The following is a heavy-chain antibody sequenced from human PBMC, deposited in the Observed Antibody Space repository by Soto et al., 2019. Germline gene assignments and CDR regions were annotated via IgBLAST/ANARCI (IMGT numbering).Heavy chain of an antibody. CDR3: ASVIVVVTATNRFDP. D-gene: IGHD2-21*02. CDR1: GGSISSSSYY. CDR2: IYYSGST. J-gene: IGHJ5*02. V-gene: IGHV4-39*01. Sequence: QLQLQESSPGLVKPSETLSLTCTVSGGSISSSSYYWGWIRQPPGKGLEWIGSIYYSGSTYYNPSLKSRVTISVDTSKNQFSLKLSSVTAADTAVYYCASVIVVVTATNRFDPWGQGTLVTVSS.